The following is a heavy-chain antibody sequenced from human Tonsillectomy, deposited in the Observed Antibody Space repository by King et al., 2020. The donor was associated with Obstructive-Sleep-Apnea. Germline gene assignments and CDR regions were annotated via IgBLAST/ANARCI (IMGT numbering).Heavy chain of an antibody. CDR3: ARILGYSGYDHNWFDP. CDR1: GFSLSNARMG. V-gene: IGHV2-26*01. CDR2: IFSNDEK. J-gene: IGHJ5*02. Sequence: VTLQESGPVLVKPPETLTLTCTVSGFSLSNARMGVSWIRQPPGKALEWLAHIFSNDEKSYSTSLKSRLTISKDTSKSQVVLTMTNMDPVDTATYYCARILGYSGYDHNWFDPWGQGTLVTVSS. D-gene: IGHD5-12*01.